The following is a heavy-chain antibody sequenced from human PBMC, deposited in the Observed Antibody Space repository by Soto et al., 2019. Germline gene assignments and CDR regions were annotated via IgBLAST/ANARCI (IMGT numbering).Heavy chain of an antibody. CDR3: ARDPTYYDFWSAQGELGYFDY. D-gene: IGHD3-3*01. J-gene: IGHJ4*02. Sequence: ASVKVSCKASGYTFTSYGISWVRQAPGQGLEWMGWISAYNGNTNYAQKLQGRVTMTTDTSTSTAYMELRSLRSDDTAVYYCARDPTYYDFWSAQGELGYFDYWGQGTLVTVSS. CDR2: ISAYNGNT. CDR1: GYTFTSYG. V-gene: IGHV1-18*01.